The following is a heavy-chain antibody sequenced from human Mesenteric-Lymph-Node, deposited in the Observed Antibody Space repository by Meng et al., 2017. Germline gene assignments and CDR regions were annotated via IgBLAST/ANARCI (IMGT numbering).Heavy chain of an antibody. D-gene: IGHD5-18*01. Sequence: ASVKVSCKTSGYSFTGHYIHWVRQAPGQGLECMGWINPNTGGTDYAQKFQGRVTMTRDTSTSTVYMELSRLRSDDTAVYYCARGRDTAMVKDALGAFDIWGQGTMVTVSS. J-gene: IGHJ3*02. V-gene: IGHV1-2*02. CDR3: ARGRDTAMVKDALGAFDI. CDR2: INPNTGGT. CDR1: GYSFTGHY.